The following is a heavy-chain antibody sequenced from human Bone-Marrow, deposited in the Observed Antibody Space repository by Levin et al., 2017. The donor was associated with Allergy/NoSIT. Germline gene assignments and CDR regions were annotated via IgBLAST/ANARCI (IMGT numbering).Heavy chain of an antibody. Sequence: SCAASGFTFSSCAMSWVRQAPGKGLEWVSTISESGDKTYNADSVKGRFTISRDNSKNTLHLQMSSLRAEDTAVYYCLKGGWGFILDYWGQGTLVTVSS. D-gene: IGHD7-27*01. CDR2: ISESGDKT. CDR1: GFTFSSCA. CDR3: LKGGWGFILDY. J-gene: IGHJ4*02. V-gene: IGHV3-23*01.